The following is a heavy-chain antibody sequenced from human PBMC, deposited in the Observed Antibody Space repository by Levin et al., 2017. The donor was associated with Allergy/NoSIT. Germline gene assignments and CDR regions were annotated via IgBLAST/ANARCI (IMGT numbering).Heavy chain of an antibody. Sequence: GSLRLSCAASGFTFSSYWMHWVRQAPGKGLVWVSRIKSDGSSTGYADSVKGRFTISRDNAKNTLYLQMNSLRAEDTGVYYCARGVTAQSGSSLGYWGQGTLVTVSS. J-gene: IGHJ4*02. D-gene: IGHD6-13*01. CDR1: GFTFSSYW. CDR2: IKSDGSST. V-gene: IGHV3-74*01. CDR3: ARGVTAQSGSSLGY.